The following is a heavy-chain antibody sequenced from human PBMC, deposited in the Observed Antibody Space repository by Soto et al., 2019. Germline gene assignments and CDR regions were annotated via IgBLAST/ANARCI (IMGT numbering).Heavy chain of an antibody. CDR2: IYHSGST. J-gene: IGHJ5*01. CDR3: ARRTNTAMVTWFDY. D-gene: IGHD5-18*01. CDR1: GGSISSSNW. Sequence: PSETLSLTCAVSGGSISSSNWWSWVRQPPGKGLEWIGEIYHSGSTNYNPSLKSRVTISVDKSKNQFSLKLSSVTAADTAVYYCARRTNTAMVTWFDYWGQGTLVTVSS. V-gene: IGHV4-4*02.